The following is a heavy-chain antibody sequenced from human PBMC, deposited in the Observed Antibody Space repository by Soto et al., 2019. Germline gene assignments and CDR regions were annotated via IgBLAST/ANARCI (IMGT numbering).Heavy chain of an antibody. Sequence: PGGSLRLSCAASEFDFSSYGIHWVRQAPGKGLEWVAASSYDGRETFYADSAKGRFTVSKEMSKNTAFLQMNALRHEDTAVYFCARDSGWPILNFDNWGQGTPVTV. CDR3: ARDSGWPILNFDN. CDR2: SSYDGRET. V-gene: IGHV3-30*03. D-gene: IGHD3-10*01. CDR1: EFDFSSYG. J-gene: IGHJ4*02.